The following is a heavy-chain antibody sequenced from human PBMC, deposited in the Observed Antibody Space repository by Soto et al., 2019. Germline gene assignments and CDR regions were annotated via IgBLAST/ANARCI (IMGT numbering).Heavy chain of an antibody. CDR3: ARLEGLSTISYYFDY. J-gene: IGHJ4*02. CDR2: IYYRRNT. CDR1: GDSINSDNYY. V-gene: IGHV4-39*01. D-gene: IGHD2-21*02. Sequence: QLQLQESGPGLVKPSETLSLTCSVSGDSINSDNYYWGWIRQPPGKGLEWIGSIYYRRNTYYNPSLKTRVTISPDKSTSQFSLTLNSVTAADSAVYFCARLEGLSTISYYFDYWGQGTLVTVSS.